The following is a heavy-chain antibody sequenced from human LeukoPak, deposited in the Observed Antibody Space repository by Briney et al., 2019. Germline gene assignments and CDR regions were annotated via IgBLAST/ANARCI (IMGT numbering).Heavy chain of an antibody. V-gene: IGHV1-8*01. CDR3: ARGGQQLVFPPYNNWFDP. CDR2: MNPNSGDT. CDR1: GYTFTSYD. D-gene: IGHD6-13*01. Sequence: ASVKVSCKASGYTFTSYDINWVRQATGQGLEWMGWMNPNSGDTGYAQKFQGRVTMTRNTSISTAYMELSSLRSEDTAVYYCARGGQQLVFPPYNNWFDPWGQGTLVTVSS. J-gene: IGHJ5*02.